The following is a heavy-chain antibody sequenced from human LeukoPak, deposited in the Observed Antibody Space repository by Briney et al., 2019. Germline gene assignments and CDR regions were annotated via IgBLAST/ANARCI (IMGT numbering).Heavy chain of an antibody. CDR3: AKNMRNLKRELLWFGELSFDY. V-gene: IGHV3-23*01. Sequence: PGGSLRLSCAASGFTFSSYAMSWVREAPGKGLDWVSAISGSGGSTYYADSVKGRFTISRDNSKNTLYLQMNSLRAEDTAVYYCAKNMRNLKRELLWFGELSFDYWGQGTLVTVSS. D-gene: IGHD3-10*01. CDR1: GFTFSSYA. J-gene: IGHJ4*02. CDR2: ISGSGGST.